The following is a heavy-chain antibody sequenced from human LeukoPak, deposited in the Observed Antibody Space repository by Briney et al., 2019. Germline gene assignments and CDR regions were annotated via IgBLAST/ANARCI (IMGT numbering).Heavy chain of an antibody. Sequence: GASVKVSCKASGYTFTGYYMHWVRQAPGQGLEWMGWINPNSGGTNYAQRFQGRVTTTRDTSISTAYMELSRLRSDDTAVYYCSRSPHYSNHYYYYMDVWGKGTTVTVS. CDR2: INPNSGGT. J-gene: IGHJ6*03. D-gene: IGHD4-11*01. CDR1: GYTFTGYY. CDR3: SRSPHYSNHYYYYMDV. V-gene: IGHV1-2*02.